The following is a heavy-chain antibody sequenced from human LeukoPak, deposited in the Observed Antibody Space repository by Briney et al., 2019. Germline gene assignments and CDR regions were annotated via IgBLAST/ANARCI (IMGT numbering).Heavy chain of an antibody. V-gene: IGHV4-59*12. Sequence: SETLSLTCTVSGGSISSYYWSWIRQSPGKGLECIGYIHYTGSTNYNPSLKSRVTISVDTSKNHFSLKLSSVTAADTAVYYCARDFRGGYDFWSGYYTPYYFDYWGQGTLVTVSP. J-gene: IGHJ4*02. D-gene: IGHD3-3*01. CDR1: GGSISSYY. CDR3: ARDFRGGYDFWSGYYTPYYFDY. CDR2: IHYTGST.